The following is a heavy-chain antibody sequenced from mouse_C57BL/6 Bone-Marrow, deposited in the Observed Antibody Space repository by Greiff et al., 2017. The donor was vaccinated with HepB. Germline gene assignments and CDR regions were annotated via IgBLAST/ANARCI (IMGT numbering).Heavy chain of an antibody. CDR1: GYAFSSSW. V-gene: IGHV1-82*01. J-gene: IGHJ3*01. CDR2: IYPGDGYT. D-gene: IGHD2-2*01. CDR3: ARWAYGYVGLFAY. Sequence: QVQLQQSGPELVKPGASVKISCKASGYAFSSSWMNWVKQRPGKGLEWIGRIYPGDGYTNYNGKFKGKATLTADKSSSTAYMQLSSLTSEDSAVYFCARWAYGYVGLFAYWGQGTLVTVSA.